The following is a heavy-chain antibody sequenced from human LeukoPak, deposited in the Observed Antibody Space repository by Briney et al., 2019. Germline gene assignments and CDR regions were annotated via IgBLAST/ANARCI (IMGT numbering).Heavy chain of an antibody. CDR3: AKNRIPADAFDI. D-gene: IGHD2-2*01. CDR2: ISGSGGST. V-gene: IGHV3-23*01. CDR1: GFTFSSYA. Sequence: GGSLRLSCAASGFTFSSYAMSWVRQAPGKGLEWVSAISGSGGSTYYADSVKGRFTISRDNSKNTLYLHMNSLRAEDTAVYYCAKNRIPADAFDIWGQGTMVTVSS. J-gene: IGHJ3*02.